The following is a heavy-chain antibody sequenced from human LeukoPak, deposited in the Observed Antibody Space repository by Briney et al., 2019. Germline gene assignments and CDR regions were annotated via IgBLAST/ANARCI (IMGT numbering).Heavy chain of an antibody. CDR2: IIPILGIA. CDR1: GGTFSSYA. D-gene: IGHD5-12*01. Sequence: SVKVSCKASGGTFSSYAISWVRRAPGQGLEWMGRIIPILGIANYAQKFQGRVTITADKSTSTAYMELSSLRSEDTAVYYCASGYVTVSTALFDYWGQGTLVTVSS. V-gene: IGHV1-69*04. J-gene: IGHJ4*02. CDR3: ASGYVTVSTALFDY.